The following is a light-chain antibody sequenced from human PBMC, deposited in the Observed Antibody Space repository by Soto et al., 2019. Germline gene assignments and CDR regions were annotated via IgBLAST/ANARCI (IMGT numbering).Light chain of an antibody. CDR3: SSFTTTNTWV. CDR1: RSDVGGYNS. Sequence: ALTQPASVSGSPGQSITISCTGTRSDVGGYNSVCWHQQHPGKAPKLIIYEVSNRPSGISDRFSASKSGNTASLTISGLQADDEADYYCSSFTTTNTWVFGGGTKLTVL. CDR2: EVS. V-gene: IGLV2-14*01. J-gene: IGLJ3*02.